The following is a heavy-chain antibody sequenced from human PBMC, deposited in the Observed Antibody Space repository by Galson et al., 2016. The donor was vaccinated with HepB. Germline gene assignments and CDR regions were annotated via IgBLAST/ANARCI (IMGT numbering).Heavy chain of an antibody. CDR1: GDSISSYY. Sequence: ETLSLTCTVSGDSISSYYWTWIRQPAGKGLEWIGRIYTSGIINYNPSLKSRVTMSIDTSKNQFSLKPSSVIAADTAVYYCARGMIFGGAGGMDVWGKGTTVTVSS. CDR3: ARGMIFGGAGGMDV. CDR2: IYTSGII. D-gene: IGHD3/OR15-3a*01. J-gene: IGHJ6*04. V-gene: IGHV4-4*07.